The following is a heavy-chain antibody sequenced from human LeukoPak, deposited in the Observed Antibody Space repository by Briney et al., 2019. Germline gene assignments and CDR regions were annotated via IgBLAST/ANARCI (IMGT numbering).Heavy chain of an antibody. J-gene: IGHJ4*02. D-gene: IGHD3-10*01. CDR3: VLLSLTPG. V-gene: IGHV3-74*01. CDR2: ISSDGSNT. CDR1: GFTFSTYW. Sequence: GRSLRLSCAASGFTFSTYWMHWVRQAAGKGLVWVSRISSDGSNTNYADSVKGRFTISRDNAKNTLYLQMNSLRPEDTAVYYCVLLSLTPGWGQGTLVTVSS.